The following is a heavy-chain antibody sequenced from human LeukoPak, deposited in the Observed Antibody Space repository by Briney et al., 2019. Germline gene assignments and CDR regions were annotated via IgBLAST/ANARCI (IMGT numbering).Heavy chain of an antibody. CDR1: GYNFTIYW. Sequence: GESLQISCEGSGYNFTIYWIAWVRPLPGRGLEWMGILYPGDSDARYSPSFQGQVTISADKSISTAYLQWSSLKASDTAMYYCARLSYYYYYGVDFWGQGTTVTVSS. V-gene: IGHV5-51*01. CDR2: LYPGDSDA. J-gene: IGHJ6*02. CDR3: ARLSYYYYYGVDF.